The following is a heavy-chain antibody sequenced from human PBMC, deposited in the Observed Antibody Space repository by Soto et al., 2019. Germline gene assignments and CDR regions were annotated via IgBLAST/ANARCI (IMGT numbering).Heavy chain of an antibody. CDR1: GYTFTSYA. Sequence: ASVKVSCKASGYTFTSYAMHWVRQAPGQRLEWMGWINAGNGNTKYSQKFQGRVTITRDTSASTAYMELSSLRSEDTAVYYCARSIAVVTALDYWGQGTLVTSPQ. V-gene: IGHV1-3*01. CDR2: INAGNGNT. CDR3: ARSIAVVTALDY. J-gene: IGHJ4*02. D-gene: IGHD2-21*02.